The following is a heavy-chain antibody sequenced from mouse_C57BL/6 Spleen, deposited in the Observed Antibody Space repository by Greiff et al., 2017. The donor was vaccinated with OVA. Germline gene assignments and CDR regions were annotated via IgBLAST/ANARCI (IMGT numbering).Heavy chain of an antibody. CDR2: IDPENGDT. D-gene: IGHD2-10*01. Sequence: EVKLMESGAELVRPGASVKLSCTASGFNIKDDYMHWVKQRPEQGLEWIGWIDPENGDTEYASKFQGKATITADTSSNTAYLQLSSLTSEDTAVYYCTPPTNFLFAYWGQGTLVTVSA. J-gene: IGHJ3*01. CDR1: GFNIKDDY. CDR3: TPPTNFLFAY. V-gene: IGHV14-4*01.